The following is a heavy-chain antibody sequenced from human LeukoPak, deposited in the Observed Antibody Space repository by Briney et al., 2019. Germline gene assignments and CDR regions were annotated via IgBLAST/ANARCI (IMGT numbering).Heavy chain of an antibody. V-gene: IGHV3-9*01. CDR1: GFTFDDYA. CDR2: ISWNSGSI. D-gene: IGHD6-13*01. J-gene: IGHJ4*02. CDR3: AKDTEGYRLAISIAAAGTSFDY. Sequence: PGRSLRLSCAASGFTFDDYAMPWVRQAPGKGLEWVSGISWNSGSIVYVDSVKGRFTISRDNAKNSLYLQMNSLRAEDTALYYCAKDTEGYRLAISIAAAGTSFDYWGQGTLVTVSS.